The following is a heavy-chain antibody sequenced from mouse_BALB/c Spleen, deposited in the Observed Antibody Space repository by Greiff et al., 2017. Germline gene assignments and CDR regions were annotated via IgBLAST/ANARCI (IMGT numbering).Heavy chain of an antibody. J-gene: IGHJ3*01. CDR2: ISSGSSTI. CDR1: GFPFSSFG. CDR3: ARWGENNDGDPFAY. Sequence: EVQLVASGGGLVQPGGSRKLSCAASGFPFSSFGMPWVRQAPEKGLEWVAYISSGSSTIYYADTVKGRFTISRDNPKNTLFLQMTSLRSEDTAMYYCARWGENNDGDPFAYWGQGTLVTVSA. D-gene: IGHD2-13*01. V-gene: IGHV5-17*02.